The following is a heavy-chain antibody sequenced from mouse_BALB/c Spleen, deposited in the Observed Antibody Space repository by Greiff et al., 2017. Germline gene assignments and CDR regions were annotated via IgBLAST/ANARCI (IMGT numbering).Heavy chain of an antibody. CDR2: IWAGGST. CDR3: ARDEITPFYAMDY. CDR1: GFSLTSYG. D-gene: IGHD2-4*01. J-gene: IGHJ4*01. V-gene: IGHV2-9*02. Sequence: VKVVESGPGLVAPSQSLSITCTVSGFSLTSYGVHWVRQPPGKGLEWLGVIWAGGSTNYNSALMSRLSISKDNSKSQVFLKMNSLQTDDTAMYYCARDEITPFYAMDYWGQGTSVTVSS.